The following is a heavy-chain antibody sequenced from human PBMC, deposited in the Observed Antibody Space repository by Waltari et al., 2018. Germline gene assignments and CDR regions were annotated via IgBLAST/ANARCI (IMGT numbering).Heavy chain of an antibody. CDR3: ARDTCIHDNYYGVDG. Sequence: QVQLVESGGGVVQPGTSLRLSCAAYGFIFSDYGMHWVRQAPGKGREWWASMWYDGSKKDDADYVKGRVVISRDKSKNTRDLQLNSLRAGDTAVYYCARDTCIHDNYYGVDGWGQGTTVTVSS. J-gene: IGHJ6*02. CDR2: MWYDGSKK. CDR1: GFIFSDYG. V-gene: IGHV3-33*01. D-gene: IGHD1-20*01.